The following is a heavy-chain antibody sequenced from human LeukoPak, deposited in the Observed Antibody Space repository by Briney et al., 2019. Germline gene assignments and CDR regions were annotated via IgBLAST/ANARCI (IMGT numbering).Heavy chain of an antibody. Sequence: GGSLRLSCAASGFTFEDHVMHWVRQAPGKGLEWVSSISWSGDRMGYADAVKGRFTISRDNAKNSLYLQMNSLRAEDTAVYYCARLYYDSSRLSTENDYWGQGTLVTVSS. CDR2: ISWSGDRM. CDR1: GFTFEDHV. CDR3: ARLYYDSSRLSTENDY. V-gene: IGHV3-9*01. J-gene: IGHJ4*02. D-gene: IGHD3-22*01.